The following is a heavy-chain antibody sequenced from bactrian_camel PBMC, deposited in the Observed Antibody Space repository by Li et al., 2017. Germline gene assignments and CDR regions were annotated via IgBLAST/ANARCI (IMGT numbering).Heavy chain of an antibody. J-gene: IGHJ4*01. CDR1: GYTYSNNC. CDR3: ASRFLGL. Sequence: LVESGGGSVQPGGSLRLSCAVSGYTYSNNCVAWFRQAPGKEREGVAARYFGIDSTYYADSVKGRFTISRDNSKNTLSLQMDSLKTEDTAVYYCASRFLGLWGQGTQVTVS. D-gene: IGHD1*01. CDR2: RYFGIDST. V-gene: IGHV3S1*01.